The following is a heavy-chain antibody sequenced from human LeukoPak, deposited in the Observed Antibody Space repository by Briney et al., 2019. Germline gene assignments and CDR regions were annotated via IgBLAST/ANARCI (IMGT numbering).Heavy chain of an antibody. J-gene: IGHJ6*02. CDR3: ARVPAAIFHYYYGMDV. D-gene: IGHD2-2*01. V-gene: IGHV3-9*01. CDR1: GFTFEDYA. CDR2: ISWNSGSI. Sequence: GGSLRLSCAASGFTFEDYAMHWVREAPGKGLEWVSGISWNSGSIGYADSVKGRFTISRDNAKNSLYLQMNSLRAEDTALYYCARVPAAIFHYYYGMDVWGQGTTVTVSS.